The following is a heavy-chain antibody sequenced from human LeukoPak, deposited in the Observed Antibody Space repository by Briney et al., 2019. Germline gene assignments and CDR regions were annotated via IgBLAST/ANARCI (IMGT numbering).Heavy chain of an antibody. Sequence: SETLSPTCAVYGGSFSGYYWSWIRQPPGKGLEWIGEINHSGSTNYNPSLKSRVTISVDTSKNQFSLKLSSVTAADTAVYYCARGRWLQFTYFDYWGQGTLVTVSS. CDR3: ARGRWLQFTYFDY. V-gene: IGHV4-34*01. J-gene: IGHJ4*02. D-gene: IGHD5-24*01. CDR2: INHSGST. CDR1: GGSFSGYY.